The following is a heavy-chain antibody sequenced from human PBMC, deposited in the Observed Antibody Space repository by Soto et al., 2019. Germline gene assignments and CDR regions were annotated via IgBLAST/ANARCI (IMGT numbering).Heavy chain of an antibody. CDR3: ARSYGSGNYYGVPSNWFDP. Sequence: TPSLTRTFSGGSIRSGTFYWNLIRHHPGKGLEWIVYIYHSGSTYYNPSLESRVTISLDSSKNHFSLKLSSVTAADTAVYYCARSYGSGNYYGVPSNWFDPWGQGILVTVSS. CDR2: IYHSGST. J-gene: IGHJ5*02. V-gene: IGHV4-31*03. CDR1: GGSIRSGTFY. D-gene: IGHD3-10*01.